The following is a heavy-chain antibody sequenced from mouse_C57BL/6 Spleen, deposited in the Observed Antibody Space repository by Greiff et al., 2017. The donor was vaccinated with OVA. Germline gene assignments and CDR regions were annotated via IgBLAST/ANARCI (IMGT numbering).Heavy chain of an antibody. CDR1: GSAFPNYL. D-gene: IGHD2-2*01. J-gene: IGHJ1*03. V-gene: IGHV1-54*01. CDR2: INPGSGGT. Sequence: QVQLQQSGAELVRPGTSVQVSCKASGSAFPNYLIEWVKQRPGQGLEWIGVINPGSGGTNYNEKFKGKATLTADKSSSTAYMQLSSLTSEDAAVYFCARGGLNWYFDVGGTGTTVTVSS. CDR3: ARGGLNWYFDV.